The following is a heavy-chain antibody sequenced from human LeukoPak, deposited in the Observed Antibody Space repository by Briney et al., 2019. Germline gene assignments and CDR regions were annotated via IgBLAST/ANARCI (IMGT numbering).Heavy chain of an antibody. CDR2: ISSSSSTI. CDR3: AKASSGSYLYYYGMDV. CDR1: GFTFSSYS. J-gene: IGHJ6*02. Sequence: TGGSLRLSCAASGFTFSSYSMNWVRQAPGKGLEWVSYISSSSSTIYYADSVKGRFTISRDNAKNSLYLQMNSLRAEDTALYYCAKASSGSYLYYYGMDVWGQGTTVTVSS. D-gene: IGHD1-26*01. V-gene: IGHV3-48*04.